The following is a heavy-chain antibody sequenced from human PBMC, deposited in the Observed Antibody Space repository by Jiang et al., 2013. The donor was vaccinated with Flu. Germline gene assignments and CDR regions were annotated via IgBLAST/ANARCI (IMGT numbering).Heavy chain of an antibody. CDR2: INTNTENP. J-gene: IGHJ4*02. D-gene: IGHD5-18*01. V-gene: IGHV7-4-1*02. CDR3: ARDRSLGYGRSPDFDY. Sequence: QSGSELKEPGASVKLSCKASGYRFTDYAINWVRQAPGQGLEWMGWINTNTENPTYAQGFTGRFVFSLDTSVTTAYLQISSLKAADTAVYYCARDRSLGYGRSPDFDYWGQGTLVTVSS. CDR1: GYRFTDYA.